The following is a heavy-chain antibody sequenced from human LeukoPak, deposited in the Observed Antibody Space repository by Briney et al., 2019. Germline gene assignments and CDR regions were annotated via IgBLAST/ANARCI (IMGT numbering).Heavy chain of an antibody. Sequence: GGCLRLSCAASGFTFSSYAMHWVRQAPGKGLEYVSAITSNGRTTYYANSVKGRFTISRDNSKNTLFLQMGSLRAEDMAVYYCARVFYDGGGSYYDCWGQGTLVTVSS. CDR2: ITSNGRTT. V-gene: IGHV3-64*01. J-gene: IGHJ4*02. D-gene: IGHD3-22*01. CDR1: GFTFSSYA. CDR3: ARVFYDGGGSYYDC.